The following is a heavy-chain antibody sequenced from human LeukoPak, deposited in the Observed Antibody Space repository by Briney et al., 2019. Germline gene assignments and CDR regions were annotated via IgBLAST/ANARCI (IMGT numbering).Heavy chain of an antibody. V-gene: IGHV4-34*01. Sequence: PSETLSLTCAVYGGSFSSYYWGCIRQPPGKGLEWIGNIYYSGSTYYNPSLKNRVTISVDTSKNQFSLKLSSVTAADTAVYYCARQDYYLNWFDPWGQGTLVTVSS. J-gene: IGHJ5*02. CDR2: IYYSGST. D-gene: IGHD3-22*01. CDR1: GGSFSSYY. CDR3: ARQDYYLNWFDP.